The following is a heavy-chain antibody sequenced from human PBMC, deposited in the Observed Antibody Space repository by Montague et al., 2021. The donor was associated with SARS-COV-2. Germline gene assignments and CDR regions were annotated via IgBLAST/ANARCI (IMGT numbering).Heavy chain of an antibody. CDR3: ARAAWGCYDSSGDLDY. CDR2: MRNSNSYI. V-gene: IGHV3-21*01. Sequence: SLRLSCAASGFTFSSYSMNWVRQAPGKGLEWVSSMRNSNSYIYYADSVKGRFTISRDNAKNSLYLQMNSLRAEDTAVYYCARAAWGCYDSSGDLDYWGQGTLVTVSS. J-gene: IGHJ4*02. CDR1: GFTFSSYS. D-gene: IGHD3-22*01.